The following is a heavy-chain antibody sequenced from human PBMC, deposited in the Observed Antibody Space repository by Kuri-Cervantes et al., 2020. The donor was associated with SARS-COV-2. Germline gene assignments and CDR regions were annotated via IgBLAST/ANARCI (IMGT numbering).Heavy chain of an antibody. CDR2: ISSSSSTI. CDR3: AKVGGGYCSGGSCLNSDY. V-gene: IGHV3-48*01. CDR1: GFTFSSYS. D-gene: IGHD2-15*01. J-gene: IGHJ4*02. Sequence: GESLKISCAASGFTFSSYSMNWVRQAPGKGLEWVSYISSSSSTIHYADSVKGRFTISRDNSKNTLYLQMNSLRAEDTAVYYCAKVGGGYCSGGSCLNSDYWGQGTLVTVSS.